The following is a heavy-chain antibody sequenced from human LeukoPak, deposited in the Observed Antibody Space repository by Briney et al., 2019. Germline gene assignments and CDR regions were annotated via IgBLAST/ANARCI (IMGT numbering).Heavy chain of an antibody. CDR3: ARRNYDSGSYYSDY. D-gene: IGHD3-10*01. V-gene: IGHV3-21*01. J-gene: IGHJ4*03. CDR1: GFTFSGYS. Sequence: PGGSLRLFCAASGFTFSGYSMNWVRQAPGKGLEWVSSISSSSIYIYYADSVKGRFTISRDNAKNSLYLQMNSLRAEDTAVYYCARRNYDSGSYYSDYWGHGNLVTVSS. CDR2: ISSSSIYI.